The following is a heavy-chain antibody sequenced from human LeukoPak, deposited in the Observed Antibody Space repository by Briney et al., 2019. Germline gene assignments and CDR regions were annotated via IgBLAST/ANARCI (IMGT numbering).Heavy chain of an antibody. V-gene: IGHV3-9*01. CDR3: ATRHSYGDYGGGFDS. D-gene: IGHD4-17*01. Sequence: GGSLRLSCVASGFTFDDYAIHWVRQAPGKGLEWVSGITWNSNTIGYADSVKGRFAISRDNAKNSLYLQMSSLKPEDTALYYCATRHSYGDYGGGFDSWGPGTLVTVSS. CDR1: GFTFDDYA. J-gene: IGHJ4*02. CDR2: ITWNSNTI.